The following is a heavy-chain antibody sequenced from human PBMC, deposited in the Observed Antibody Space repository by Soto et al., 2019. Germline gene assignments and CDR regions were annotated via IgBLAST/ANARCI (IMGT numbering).Heavy chain of an antibody. Sequence: PGGSLRLSCAASGLTFSIYAMSWVRQAPGKGLEWVSTIGGSGGGTSYADFVRGHFTISRDNSRNTLYLQMNNVRAEDTAVYYCAKDAPGSGWLSDYWGQGTLVTVSS. J-gene: IGHJ4*02. CDR1: GLTFSIYA. V-gene: IGHV3-23*01. D-gene: IGHD3-22*01. CDR3: AKDAPGSGWLSDY. CDR2: IGGSGGGT.